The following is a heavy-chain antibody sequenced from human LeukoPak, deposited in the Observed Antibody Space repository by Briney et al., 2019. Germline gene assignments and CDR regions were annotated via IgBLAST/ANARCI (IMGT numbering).Heavy chain of an antibody. CDR2: ISGSGGST. J-gene: IGHJ4*02. D-gene: IGHD2-21*02. Sequence: GGSLRLSCAASGFTFSSYAMSWVRQAPGKGLEWVSAISGSGGSTYYADSVKGRFTISRDNSKNTLYLQMNGLRAEDTAVYYCAKKPSGVVTATVAIDYWGQGTLVTVSS. CDR3: AKKPSGVVTATVAIDY. V-gene: IGHV3-23*01. CDR1: GFTFSSYA.